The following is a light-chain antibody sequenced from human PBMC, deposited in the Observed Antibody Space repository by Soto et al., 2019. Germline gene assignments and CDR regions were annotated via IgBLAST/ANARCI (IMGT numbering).Light chain of an antibody. V-gene: IGKV3-11*01. CDR1: QSVSSY. CDR2: DAS. CDR3: QQRSNWPLT. J-gene: IGKJ4*01. Sequence: EIVLTQSPATLSLSPGERATLSCRACQSVSSYLAWYQQKPGQAPRLLIYDASNRATGIPARFSGSGSGTDFTLTISSLEPEDFTVYHCQQRSNWPLTFGGGTKVDIK.